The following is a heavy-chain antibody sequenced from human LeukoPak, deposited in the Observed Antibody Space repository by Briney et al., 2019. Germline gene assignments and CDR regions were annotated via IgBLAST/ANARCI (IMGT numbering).Heavy chain of an antibody. CDR3: ARSQWRKADY. D-gene: IGHD6-19*01. Sequence: PETLSPTCAVYGGSFSGYYWNWIRQPPGKGLEWIGEVNHSGSTNYNPSLKSRVTISVDTSKNQFSLKLSSVTAADTAVYYCARSQWRKADYWGQGTLVTVSS. V-gene: IGHV4-34*01. J-gene: IGHJ4*02. CDR2: VNHSGST. CDR1: GGSFSGYY.